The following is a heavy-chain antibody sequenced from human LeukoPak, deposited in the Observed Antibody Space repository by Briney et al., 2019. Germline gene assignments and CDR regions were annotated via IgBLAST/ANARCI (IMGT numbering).Heavy chain of an antibody. J-gene: IGHJ4*02. CDR1: GYTFTSYG. V-gene: IGHV1-18*01. D-gene: IGHD3-16*02. Sequence: ASVKVSGKASGYTFTSYGISWVRQAPGQGLEWMGWISAYNGNTNYAQKLQGRVTMTTDTSTSTAYMELRSLRSDDTAVYYCARDLPRYDYVWGSYRFPFDYWGQGTLVTVSS. CDR2: ISAYNGNT. CDR3: ARDLPRYDYVWGSYRFPFDY.